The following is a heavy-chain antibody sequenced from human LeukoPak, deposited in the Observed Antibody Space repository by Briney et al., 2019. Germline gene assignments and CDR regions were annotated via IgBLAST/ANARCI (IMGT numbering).Heavy chain of an antibody. V-gene: IGHV3-7*01. CDR1: GFTFSSYE. CDR2: IRQDGSEK. J-gene: IGHJ6*03. D-gene: IGHD5-18*01. Sequence: GGSLRLSCAASGFTFSSYEMNWVRQAPGKGLEWVANIRQDGSEKYHVDSVKGRFTISRDNAKNSLYLQMNSLRAEDTAVYYCARDPHTALNYYYMDVWGKGTTVSISS. CDR3: ARDPHTALNYYYMDV.